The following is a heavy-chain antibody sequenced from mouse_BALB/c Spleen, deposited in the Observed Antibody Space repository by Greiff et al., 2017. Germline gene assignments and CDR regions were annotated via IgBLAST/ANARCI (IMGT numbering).Heavy chain of an antibody. J-gene: IGHJ3*01. Sequence: VQLQQSGAELVKPGASVKLSCKASGYTFTSYYMYWVKQRPGQGLEWIGEINPSNGGTNFNEKFKSKATLTVDKSSSTAYMQLSSLTSEDSAVYYYTREGTTGRFAYWGQGTLVTVSA. CDR3: TREGTTGRFAY. CDR1: GYTFTSYY. V-gene: IGHV1S81*02. D-gene: IGHD1-1*01. CDR2: INPSNGGT.